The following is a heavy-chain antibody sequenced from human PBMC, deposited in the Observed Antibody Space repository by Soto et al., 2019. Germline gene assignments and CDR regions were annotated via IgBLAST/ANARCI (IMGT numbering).Heavy chain of an antibody. J-gene: IGHJ4*02. D-gene: IGHD3-16*01. V-gene: IGHV4-31*03. CDR3: ARWFGDY. CDR2: IYYSGST. CDR1: GGSISSGGYY. Sequence: QVQLQESGPGLVKPSQTLSLTCTVSGGSISSGGYYWSWIRQHPGKGLEWIGYIYYSGSTYYNPSLXSRXTXXXXTSKXXFXLXLSXVTAADTAVYYCARWFGDYWGQGTLVTVSS.